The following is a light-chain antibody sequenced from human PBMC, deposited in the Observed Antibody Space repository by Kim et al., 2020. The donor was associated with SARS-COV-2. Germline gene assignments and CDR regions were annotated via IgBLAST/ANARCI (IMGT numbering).Light chain of an antibody. CDR3: QQTHTAPWT. V-gene: IGKV1-39*01. Sequence: ASVGDRVTITCRASQTISMSLNWYHQKPGEAPQLLIYTASSLQSGVPSRFSGSGSGTEFTVTISSLQPEDFATYYCQQTHTAPWTFGQGTKVEIK. CDR2: TAS. J-gene: IGKJ1*01. CDR1: QTISMS.